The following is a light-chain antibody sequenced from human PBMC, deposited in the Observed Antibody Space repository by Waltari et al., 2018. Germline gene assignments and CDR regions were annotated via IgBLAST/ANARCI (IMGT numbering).Light chain of an antibody. V-gene: IGKV1-27*01. CDR2: AAS. J-gene: IGKJ1*01. Sequence: DIQMTQSPSSLSASVGDRVTITCRATQGIRNYLAWYQQKPGKVPKLLIYAASTLESGSPSRCGVSGGGTDFTLTISSLQPEDFATYDCQKYDTVPWTFGQGPKVAV. CDR3: QKYDTVPWT. CDR1: QGIRNY.